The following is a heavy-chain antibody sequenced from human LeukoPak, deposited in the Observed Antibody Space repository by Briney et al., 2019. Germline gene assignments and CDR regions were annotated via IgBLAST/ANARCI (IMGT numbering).Heavy chain of an antibody. J-gene: IGHJ4*02. D-gene: IGHD3-16*01. CDR3: AKGGGDNFLYYFDY. CDR2: VRGDGTST. Sequence: GGSLRLSRAASGFTFDDYGMHWVRQAPGKGLEWVSLVRGDGTSTYYADSVKGRFTVSRDSSRNSLYLQMNSLTTEDTAFYYCAKGGGDNFLYYFDYWGQGILVTVSS. V-gene: IGHV3-43*02. CDR1: GFTFDDYG.